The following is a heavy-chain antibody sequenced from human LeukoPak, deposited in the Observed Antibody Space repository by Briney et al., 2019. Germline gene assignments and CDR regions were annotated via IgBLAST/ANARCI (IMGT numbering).Heavy chain of an antibody. D-gene: IGHD3-16*01. CDR3: ARGGISRYYGMDV. J-gene: IGHJ6*02. CDR1: GFTFSSYV. CDR2: ISYDGGNK. V-gene: IGHV3-30*03. Sequence: AGGSLRLSCAASGFTFSSYVMHWVRQAPGKGLEWVAFISYDGGNKYYADSVKGRFTISRDNSKNTLYLQMNSLRTEDMAVYYCARGGISRYYGMDVWGQGTTVTVSS.